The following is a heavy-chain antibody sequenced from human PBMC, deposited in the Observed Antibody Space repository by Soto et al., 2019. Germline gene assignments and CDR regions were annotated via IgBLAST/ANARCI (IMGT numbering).Heavy chain of an antibody. V-gene: IGHV3-53*01. J-gene: IGHJ6*02. CDR2: IYSGGST. CDR3: ASLTVFYYGMDV. CDR1: EFTVSSNY. D-gene: IGHD3-10*01. Sequence: PVGSLRLSCAASEFTVSSNYMSWVRQAPGKGLEWVSVIYSGGSTYYADSVKGRFTISRDNSKNTLYLQMNSLRAEDTAVYYCASLTVFYYGMDVWGQGTTVTVSS.